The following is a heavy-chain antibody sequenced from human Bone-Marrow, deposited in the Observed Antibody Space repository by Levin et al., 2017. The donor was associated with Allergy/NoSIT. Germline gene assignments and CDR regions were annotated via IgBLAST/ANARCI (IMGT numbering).Heavy chain of an antibody. CDR3: ARVCRSSANCYFDS. V-gene: IGHV4-59*01. CDR2: IHDSGST. CDR1: GVSISGYY. Sequence: PGGSLRLSCTVSGVSISGYYWSWIRQPPGKGLQWIAYIHDSGSTNYKPSLKSRVTVSIDTSKNQFSLNLNSVTAADTAVYYCARVCRSSANCYFDSWGQGTLVTVSS. D-gene: IGHD4/OR15-4a*01. J-gene: IGHJ4*02.